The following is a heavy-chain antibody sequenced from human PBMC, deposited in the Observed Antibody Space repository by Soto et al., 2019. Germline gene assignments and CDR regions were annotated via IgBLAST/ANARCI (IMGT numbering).Heavy chain of an antibody. V-gene: IGHV4-59*01. Sequence: QVQLQESGPGLVKPSETLSLTCTVSGGSISSYYWSWIRQPPGKGLEWIGYIYYSGSTNYNPSLKSRVSLLVYTSKDQFSLKLISVTAADTAVYYCARDLSGAVSYHVDYYRVVWVKGTTVTVSS. CDR2: IYYSGST. CDR1: GGSISSYY. CDR3: ARDLSGAVSYHVDYYRVV. J-gene: IGHJ6*03. D-gene: IGHD3-10*01.